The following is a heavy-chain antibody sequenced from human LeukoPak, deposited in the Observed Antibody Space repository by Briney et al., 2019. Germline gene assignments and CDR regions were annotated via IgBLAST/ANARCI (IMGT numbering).Heavy chain of an antibody. J-gene: IGHJ3*02. CDR2: IRYDGSNK. D-gene: IGHD4-17*01. V-gene: IGHV3-30*02. CDR1: GFTFSSYG. CDR3: AREATNYGDHSFYAFDI. Sequence: GGSLRLSCAASGFTFSSYGMHWVRQAPGKGLEWVAFIRYDGSNKYYADSVKGRFTISRDNSKNTLYLQMNSLRAEDTAVYYCAREATNYGDHSFYAFDIWGQGTMVTVSS.